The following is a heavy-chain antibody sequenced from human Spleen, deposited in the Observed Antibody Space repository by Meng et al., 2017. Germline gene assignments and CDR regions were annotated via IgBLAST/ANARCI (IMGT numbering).Heavy chain of an antibody. CDR3: ARDVGLSTVVRGIISSNYYYSGMDV. Sequence: SETLSLTFSVSGGSISSHYWNWIRQPPGEGLEWIGYIDYSGSTNYNPSLWGRVTISLDTSNNHFSLKLSSVTAADTAVYYCARDVGLSTVVRGIISSNYYYSGMDVWGQGTTVTVSS. V-gene: IGHV4-59*11. CDR1: GGSISSHY. J-gene: IGHJ6*02. D-gene: IGHD3-10*01. CDR2: IDYSGST.